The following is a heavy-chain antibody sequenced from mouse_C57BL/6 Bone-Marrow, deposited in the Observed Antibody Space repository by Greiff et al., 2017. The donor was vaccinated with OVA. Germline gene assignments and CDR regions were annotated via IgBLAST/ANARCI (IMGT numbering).Heavy chain of an antibody. CDR2: IRYDGSN. CDR1: GYSITSGYY. J-gene: IGHJ4*01. Sequence: DVKLQESGPGLVKPSQSLSLTCSVTGYSITSGYYWNWIRQFPGNKLEWMCYIRYDGSNNYNPSLKNRISITRDTSKNQFFLKLNSVTTEDTATYYCARRPLTYAMDYWGQGTSVTVSS. V-gene: IGHV3-6*01. CDR3: ARRPLTYAMDY. D-gene: IGHD2-13*01.